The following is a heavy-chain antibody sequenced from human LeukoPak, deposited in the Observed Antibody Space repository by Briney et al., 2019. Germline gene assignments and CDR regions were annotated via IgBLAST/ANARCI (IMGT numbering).Heavy chain of an antibody. V-gene: IGHV1-2*02. D-gene: IGHD3-10*01. CDR1: GYTFTDYN. CDR2: IQPKSGGT. J-gene: IGHJ5*02. CDR3: AAGGYYSFLVS. Sequence: ASVKVSCKASGYTFTDYNVYWVRQAPGQGPEWMGWIQPKSGGTIYAQRFQGRVTMTRDRSIRTVYMELSRLRSDDTAIYYCAAGGYYSFLVSWGQGTLVTVSS.